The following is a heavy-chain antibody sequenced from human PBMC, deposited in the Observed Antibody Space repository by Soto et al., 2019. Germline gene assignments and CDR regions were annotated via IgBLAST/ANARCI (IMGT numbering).Heavy chain of an antibody. Sequence: GGSLRLSCAASGFTFSSYSMNWVRQAPGKGLEWVSYISSSSSTIYYVDSVKGRFTISRDNAKNSLYLQMNSLRDEDTAVYYCASRIVVVTKRDDAFDIWGQGTMVTVSS. CDR2: ISSSSSTI. CDR1: GFTFSSYS. D-gene: IGHD2-21*02. J-gene: IGHJ3*02. CDR3: ASRIVVVTKRDDAFDI. V-gene: IGHV3-48*02.